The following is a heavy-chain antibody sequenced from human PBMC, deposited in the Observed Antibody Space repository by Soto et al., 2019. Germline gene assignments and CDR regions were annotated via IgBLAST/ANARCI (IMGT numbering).Heavy chain of an antibody. Sequence: GGSLRLSCAASGFTFSNYGMHWVRQAPGKGLEWVTVIWYDGSNKYYADSVKGRFTISRDNSKSTLYLQMSSLRAEDTAVYYCARDRGYSGSGTRYSGMDVWGQGTTVTVSS. J-gene: IGHJ6*02. V-gene: IGHV3-33*01. D-gene: IGHD3-10*01. CDR1: GFTFSNYG. CDR3: ARDRGYSGSGTRYSGMDV. CDR2: IWYDGSNK.